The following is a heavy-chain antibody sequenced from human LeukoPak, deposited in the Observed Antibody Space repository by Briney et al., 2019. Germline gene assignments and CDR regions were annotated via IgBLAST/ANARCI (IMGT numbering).Heavy chain of an antibody. Sequence: GGSLRLSCAASGFTFSGYAMSWVRQAPGKGLEWVSAISGSGGSTYYADSVKGRFTISRDNSKNTLYLQMNSLRAEDTAVYYCAKAMLWFGEFMYYFDYWGQGTLVTVSS. V-gene: IGHV3-23*01. CDR3: AKAMLWFGEFMYYFDY. CDR2: ISGSGGST. J-gene: IGHJ4*02. CDR1: GFTFSGYA. D-gene: IGHD3-10*01.